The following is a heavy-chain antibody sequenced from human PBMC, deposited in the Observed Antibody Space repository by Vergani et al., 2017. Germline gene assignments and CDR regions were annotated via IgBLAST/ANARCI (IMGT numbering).Heavy chain of an antibody. CDR1: GGSFSGYY. V-gene: IGHV4-34*01. D-gene: IGHD3-10*01. J-gene: IGHJ4*02. CDR3: ARLERVLWFGGVDY. CDR2: INHSGST. Sequence: QVQLQQWGAGLLKPSETLSLTCAVYGGSFSGYYWSWIRQPPGKGLEWIGEINHSGSTNYNPSLKSRVTISVDTSKNQFSLKLSSVTAADTAVYYCARLERVLWFGGVDYWGQGTLVTVSS.